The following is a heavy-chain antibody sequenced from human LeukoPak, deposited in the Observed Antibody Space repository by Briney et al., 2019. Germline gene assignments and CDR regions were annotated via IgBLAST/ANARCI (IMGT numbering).Heavy chain of an antibody. V-gene: IGHV4-4*07. CDR3: ATLYTVRGADAFDI. Sequence: PSETLSPTCAVSGGSVRSYYWSWIRQPAGKGLEWIGRIYTSGTTNYNPSLQSRVTMSLDTSKNQFSLTLTSVTAADTAVYYCATLYTVRGADAFDIWGQGTVVTVSS. D-gene: IGHD3-10*01. J-gene: IGHJ3*02. CDR2: IYTSGTT. CDR1: GGSVRSYY.